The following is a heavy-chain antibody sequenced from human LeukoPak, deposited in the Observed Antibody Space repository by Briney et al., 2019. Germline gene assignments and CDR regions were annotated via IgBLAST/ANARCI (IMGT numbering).Heavy chain of an antibody. CDR2: IKQDGGEI. CDR3: VRDEEEGSNTGSVFDV. V-gene: IGHV3-7*01. D-gene: IGHD1-26*01. CDR1: GFTFTTYW. J-gene: IGHJ3*01. Sequence: PGGSLRLSCVAPGFTFTTYWMSWARQAPGKGLEWVANIKQDGGEIYYVDSVKGRFTISRDNAKNSLFLQMNSLGAEDTAVYYCVRDEEEGSNTGSVFDVWGQGTLVTVSS.